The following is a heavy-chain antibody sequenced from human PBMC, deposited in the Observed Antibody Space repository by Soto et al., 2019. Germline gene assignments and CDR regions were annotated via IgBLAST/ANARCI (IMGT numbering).Heavy chain of an antibody. D-gene: IGHD5-18*01. V-gene: IGHV1-69*04. J-gene: IGHJ5*02. Sequence: SVKVSCKASGYTFTSYTISWVRQAPGQGLEWMGRIIPILGIANYAQKFQGRVTITADKSTSTAYMELSSLRSEDTAVYYCARDQGELGLVWFDPWGQGTLVTVSS. CDR3: ARDQGELGLVWFDP. CDR2: IIPILGIA. CDR1: GYTFTSYT.